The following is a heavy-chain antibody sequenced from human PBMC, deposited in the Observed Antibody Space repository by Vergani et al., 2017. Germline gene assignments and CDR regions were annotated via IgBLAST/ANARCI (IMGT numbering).Heavy chain of an antibody. Sequence: QVQLVQSGAEVKKLGSSVKVSCKASGGTFSSYAISWVRQAPGQGLEWMGGIIPIFGTANYAQKFQGRVTITADESTSTAYMELSSLRSEDTAVYYCASTPPAYSYGYGEYNWFDPWGQGTLVTVSS. J-gene: IGHJ5*02. CDR3: ASTPPAYSYGYGEYNWFDP. D-gene: IGHD5-18*01. V-gene: IGHV1-69*12. CDR2: IIPIFGTA. CDR1: GGTFSSYA.